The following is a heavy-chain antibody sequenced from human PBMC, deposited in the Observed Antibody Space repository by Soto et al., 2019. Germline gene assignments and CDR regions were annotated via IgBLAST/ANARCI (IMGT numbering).Heavy chain of an antibody. J-gene: IGHJ6*02. V-gene: IGHV4-31*03. CDR1: GGSISSGGYY. CDR3: ARDSSQNYYYGMDV. CDR2: IYYSGST. Sequence: TLSLTCTVSGGSISSGGYYWSWIRQHPGKGLEWIGYIYYSGSTYYNPSLKSRVTISVDTSKNQFSLKLSSVTAADTAVYYCARDSSQNYYYGMDVWGQGTTVTVSS.